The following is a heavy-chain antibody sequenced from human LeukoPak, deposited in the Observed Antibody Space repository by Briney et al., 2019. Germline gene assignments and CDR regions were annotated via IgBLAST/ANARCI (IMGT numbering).Heavy chain of an antibody. D-gene: IGHD6-19*01. CDR2: ISSSSSYI. J-gene: IGHJ3*02. CDR1: GFTFSSYS. V-gene: IGHV3-21*04. CDR3: AKDQGYSSAWYSRDGFDM. Sequence: AGGSLRLSCAASGFTFSSYSMNWVRQAPGKGLEWVSSISSSSSYIYYADSMKGRFTISRDNSQNTLYVQMNSLRAEDTAVYYCAKDQGYSSAWYSRDGFDMWGQGTMVTVSS.